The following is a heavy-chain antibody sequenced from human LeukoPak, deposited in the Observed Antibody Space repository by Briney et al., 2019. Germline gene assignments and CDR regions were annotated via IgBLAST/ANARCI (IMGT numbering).Heavy chain of an antibody. D-gene: IGHD1-26*01. J-gene: IGHJ4*02. Sequence: PSETLSLTCTVSGGSINSYFWTWIRQPAGKGLEWIGRVYTGGSTNYNPSLKSRVTMSVDTSKNQFSLKLSSVTAADTAVYYCARQEGGIVGPHWGQGTLVTVSS. V-gene: IGHV4-4*07. CDR2: VYTGGST. CDR3: ARQEGGIVGPH. CDR1: GGSINSYF.